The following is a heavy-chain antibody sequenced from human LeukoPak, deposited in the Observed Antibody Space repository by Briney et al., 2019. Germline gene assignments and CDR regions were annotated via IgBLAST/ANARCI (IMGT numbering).Heavy chain of an antibody. D-gene: IGHD3-22*01. Sequence: GASVNVSYKASGRTFNIYAIRWVRQAPGQGLEWMGGITPIFGTANYAQKFQGRVTITADKSTSTAYMELSSLRSEDTAVYYCAREVPYGSSFYCQPFDYWGQGTLVTVSS. CDR1: GRTFNIYA. J-gene: IGHJ4*02. V-gene: IGHV1-69*06. CDR3: AREVPYGSSFYCQPFDY. CDR2: ITPIFGTA.